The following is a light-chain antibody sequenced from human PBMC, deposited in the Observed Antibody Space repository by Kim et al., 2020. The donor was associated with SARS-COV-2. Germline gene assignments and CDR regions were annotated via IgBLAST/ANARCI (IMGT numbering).Light chain of an antibody. Sequence: GPKVTISCSGSNPNIGKNYVSCYQQLPGTAPKLLIYDYDKRHSGIPDRFSGSKSGTSATLDITGLQTGDEADYYCATWDNILNGLVFGGGTQLTVL. J-gene: IGLJ2*01. V-gene: IGLV1-51*01. CDR2: DYD. CDR3: ATWDNILNGLV. CDR1: NPNIGKNY.